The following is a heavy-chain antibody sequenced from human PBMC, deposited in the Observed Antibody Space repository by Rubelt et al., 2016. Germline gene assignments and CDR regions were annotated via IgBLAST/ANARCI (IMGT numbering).Heavy chain of an antibody. CDR1: GFTFRDYW. CDR3: AKDQDHIEYDTYNWLDP. V-gene: IGHV3-7*01. J-gene: IGHJ5*02. CDR2: IKQDGSEK. D-gene: IGHD2-21*01. Sequence: EVQLVASGGGLVQPGGSLRLSCAASGFTFRDYWMSWVRQAPGKGLEGVATIKQDGSEKYYVDSVKGRFTISRDNAKNSLLLKMGGLRAEDTAVYYCAKDQDHIEYDTYNWLDPWGQGTLVTVSS.